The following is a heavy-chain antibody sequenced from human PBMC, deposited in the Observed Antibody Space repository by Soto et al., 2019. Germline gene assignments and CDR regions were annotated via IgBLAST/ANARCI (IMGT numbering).Heavy chain of an antibody. CDR2: MRTRKNRYVT. CDR1: GFTFSVSA. Sequence: EVQLVQCGGGRVQPGGSLKLSCEASGFTFSVSAIHWALLASGKGLEWVGRMRTRKNRYVTTYPASVKGGFSLSRDDSKNTVYLQMNRLKTEDTAVYYCARIESDLDVWGQGTTVIVS. J-gene: IGHJ6*02. V-gene: IGHV3-73*02. CDR3: ARIESDLDV.